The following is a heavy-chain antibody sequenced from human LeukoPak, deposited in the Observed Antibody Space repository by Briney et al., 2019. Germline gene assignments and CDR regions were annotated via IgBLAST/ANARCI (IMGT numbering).Heavy chain of an antibody. CDR2: IVGGGGST. CDR1: GFPFSSLA. CDR3: AKDRQLITMIVVVGYGMDV. V-gene: IGHV3-23*01. D-gene: IGHD3-22*01. J-gene: IGHJ6*02. Sequence: GGSLRLPWAASGFPFSSLAMSWAAKPPGRGRGGFSAIVGGGGSTYYADSVKGRFTISRDNSKNTLYLQMNSLRAEDTAVYYCAKDRQLITMIVVVGYGMDVWGQGTTVTVSS.